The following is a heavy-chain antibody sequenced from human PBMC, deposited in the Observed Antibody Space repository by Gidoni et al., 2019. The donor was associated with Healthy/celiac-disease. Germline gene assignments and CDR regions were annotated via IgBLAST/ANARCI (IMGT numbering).Heavy chain of an antibody. CDR2: IDHSGST. Sequence: QVQLQQWGAGLLKPSETLSLTCAVYGGSFSGYYWSWIRQPPGKGLEWIGEIDHSGSTNYNPSLKRRVTISVDTSKHQFSLKLSSVTAADTAVYYCARVHRDPGTRTSFDYWGQGTLVTVSS. D-gene: IGHD2-21*02. V-gene: IGHV4-34*01. CDR1: GGSFSGYY. J-gene: IGHJ4*02. CDR3: ARVHRDPGTRTSFDY.